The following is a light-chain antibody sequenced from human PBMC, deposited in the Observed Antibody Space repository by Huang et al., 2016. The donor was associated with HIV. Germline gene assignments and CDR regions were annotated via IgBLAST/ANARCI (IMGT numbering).Light chain of an antibody. V-gene: IGKV1-39*01. J-gene: IGKJ1*01. CDR2: AAS. CDR1: QSISSY. Sequence: DIQMTQSPSSLSASVGDRVTITCRASQSISSYLNWYQQKPGKAPKLLIYAASSLQSGVPSRFSGSGSWTDFTLTISSLHPEDFATYYCQQSYSTPRTFGQGTKVEIK. CDR3: QQSYSTPRT.